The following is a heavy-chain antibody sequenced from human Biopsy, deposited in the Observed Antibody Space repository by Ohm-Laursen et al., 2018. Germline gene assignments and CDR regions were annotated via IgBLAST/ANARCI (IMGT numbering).Heavy chain of an antibody. CDR3: AKGYTDYSDSSGFSYYFRY. V-gene: IGHV4-4*07. CDR2: IFTSGST. CDR1: GASISDYY. J-gene: IGHJ4*02. Sequence: SETLSLTCAVSGASISDYYCVWIRQPAGKGLEWTGLIFTSGSTTYNPSLRSRVTMSVDTSKNQFTLKLSSVTAADTAIYYCAKGYTDYSDSSGFSYYFRYWGQGTLVTVSS. D-gene: IGHD3-22*01.